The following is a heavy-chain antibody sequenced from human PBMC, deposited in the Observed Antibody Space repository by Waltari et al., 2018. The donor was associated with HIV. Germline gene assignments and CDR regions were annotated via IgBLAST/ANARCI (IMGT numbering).Heavy chain of an antibody. D-gene: IGHD3-22*01. CDR1: GESFSAHF. V-gene: IGHV4-34*01. J-gene: IGHJ6*03. Sequence: QVQLHQCGAGLLKPSETLSLTCAVYGESFSAHFRSWIRQAPGKGPERVWEIKHSGSTKYNPSLQGRAIFTVVASKKQISRNLTAVTAADTAVYFCAGGLKYHESSGKYGYFNYYMDVWGEGTTVAV. CDR2: IKHSGST. CDR3: AGGLKYHESSGKYGYFNYYMDV.